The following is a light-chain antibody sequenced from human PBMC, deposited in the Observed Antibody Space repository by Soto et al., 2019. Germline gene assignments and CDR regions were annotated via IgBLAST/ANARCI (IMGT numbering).Light chain of an antibody. CDR3: CSYTSTIKAV. CDR2: DVS. J-gene: IGLJ2*01. V-gene: IGLV2-14*03. Sequence: QAVVTQPASVSGYPGQSITISGTGARSDVGAYNYVSWYQQHPGQAPKLIIYDVSNRPSGVSNRFSGSKSGNTASLTISGLQAEDEADYYCCSYTSTIKAVFGGGTKLTVL. CDR1: RSDVGAYNY.